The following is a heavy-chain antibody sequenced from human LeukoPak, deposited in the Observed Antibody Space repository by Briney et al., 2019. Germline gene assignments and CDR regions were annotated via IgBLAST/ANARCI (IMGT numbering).Heavy chain of an antibody. CDR2: ISSSSSTI. CDR1: GFTFSSYS. CDR3: APMATIPDY. D-gene: IGHD5-24*01. J-gene: IGHJ4*02. V-gene: IGHV3-48*01. Sequence: QPGGSLRLSCAASGFTFSSYSMNWVRQAPGKGLEWVSSISSSSSTIYYADSVKGRFAISRDNAKNSLYLQMNSLRAEDTAVYYCAPMATIPDYWGQGTLVTVSS.